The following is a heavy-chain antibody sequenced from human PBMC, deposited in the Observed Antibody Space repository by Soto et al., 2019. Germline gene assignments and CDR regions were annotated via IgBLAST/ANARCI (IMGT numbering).Heavy chain of an antibody. Sequence: SVKVSCKASGGTFSSYAISWVRQAPGQGLEWMGGIIPIIGTTNYAQKFQGRVTITADESTSTAYMELSSLRSDDTAVYYCAKINRYSSPDYWGQGTLVTVSS. CDR2: IIPIIGTT. J-gene: IGHJ4*02. CDR1: GGTFSSYA. CDR3: AKINRYSSPDY. V-gene: IGHV1-69*13. D-gene: IGHD6-13*01.